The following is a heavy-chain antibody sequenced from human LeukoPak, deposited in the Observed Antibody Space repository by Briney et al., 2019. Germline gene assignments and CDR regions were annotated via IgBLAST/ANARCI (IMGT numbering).Heavy chain of an antibody. CDR3: ARDAKSYNWNDVVGY. D-gene: IGHD1-1*01. CDR1: GYTFTSYG. J-gene: IGHJ4*02. CDR2: ISAYNGNT. V-gene: IGHV1-18*01. Sequence: ASVKVSCKASGYTFTSYGISWVRQAPGQGLERMGWISAYNGNTNYAQKLQGRVTMTTDTSTSTAYMELRSLRSDDTAVYYCARDAKSYNWNDVVGYWGQGTLVTVSS.